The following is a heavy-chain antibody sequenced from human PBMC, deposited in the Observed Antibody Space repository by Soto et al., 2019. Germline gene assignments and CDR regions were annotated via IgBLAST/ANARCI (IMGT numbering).Heavy chain of an antibody. CDR2: ISSNSAYI. CDR1: GFTFRSFT. CDR3: TRDASRDSSARGWFDP. D-gene: IGHD6-13*01. V-gene: IGHV3-21*01. J-gene: IGHJ5*02. Sequence: GGSLRLSCAASGFTFRSFTMNWVRQAPGKGLEWVSTISSNSAYIYYTDALRGRFTISRDSAKNSLHLQMNSLRAEDTAVYYCTRDASRDSSARGWFDPWGPGTLVTVSS.